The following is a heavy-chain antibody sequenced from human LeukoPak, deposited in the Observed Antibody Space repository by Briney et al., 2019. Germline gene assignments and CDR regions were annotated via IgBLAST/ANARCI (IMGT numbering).Heavy chain of an antibody. CDR2: ISSSGSTI. V-gene: IGHV3-11*01. J-gene: IGHJ4*02. CDR3: ARVQASSGYYYVVHPFDY. CDR1: GFTFSDYY. Sequence: PGGSLRLSFAASGFTFSDYYMSWIRQAPGKGLEWVSYISSSGSTIYYADSVKGRFTISRDNAKNSLYLQMNSLRAEDTAVYYCARVQASSGYYYVVHPFDYWGQGTLVTVSS. D-gene: IGHD3-22*01.